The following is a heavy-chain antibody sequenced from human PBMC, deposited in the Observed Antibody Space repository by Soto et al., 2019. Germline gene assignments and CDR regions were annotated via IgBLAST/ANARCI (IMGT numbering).Heavy chain of an antibody. CDR3: ARGGKERFRGSGMDV. CDR2: IITFFGAA. J-gene: IGHJ6*02. V-gene: IGHV1-69*01. Sequence: QVQLVQSGAEVRKPGSSVRVACKASGDKFSTYAINWVRQVPGQGLKWLGGIITFFGAAMYAQKFQGRVTITADESATTAYMELSSLRSEDTAVYYCARGGKERFRGSGMDVWGQGTTVTVSS. D-gene: IGHD1-1*01. CDR1: GDKFSTYA.